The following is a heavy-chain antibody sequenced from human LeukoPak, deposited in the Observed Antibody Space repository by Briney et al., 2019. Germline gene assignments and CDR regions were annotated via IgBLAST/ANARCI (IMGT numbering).Heavy chain of an antibody. CDR3: AKDIYGGIAAAGIFGTFDY. V-gene: IGHV3-9*01. Sequence: GGSLRLSCAASGFTFDDYAMHWVRQAPGKGLEWVSGISWNSGSIGYADSVKGRFTISRDNAKNSLYLQMNSLRAEDTALYYCAKDIYGGIAAAGIFGTFDYWGQGTLVTVSS. D-gene: IGHD6-13*01. J-gene: IGHJ4*02. CDR2: ISWNSGSI. CDR1: GFTFDDYA.